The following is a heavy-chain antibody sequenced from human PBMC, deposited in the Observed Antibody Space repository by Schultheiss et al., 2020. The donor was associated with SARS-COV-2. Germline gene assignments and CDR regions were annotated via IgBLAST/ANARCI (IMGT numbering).Heavy chain of an antibody. CDR2: IYTSGST. CDR1: GGSISSYY. CDR3: AKDYFGGGSFFDY. D-gene: IGHD1-26*01. V-gene: IGHV4-4*07. J-gene: IGHJ4*02. Sequence: GSLRLSCTVSGGSISSYYWSWIRQPAGKGLEWIGRIYTSGSTNYNPSLKSRVTMTRDTSISTAYMELSRLRSDDTAVYYCAKDYFGGGSFFDYWGQGTLVTVSS.